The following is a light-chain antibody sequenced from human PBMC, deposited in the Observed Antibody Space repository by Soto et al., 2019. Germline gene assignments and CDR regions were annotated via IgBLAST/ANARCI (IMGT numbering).Light chain of an antibody. CDR3: QQYSSWPWT. Sequence: EIGLTQSPATLSVSLVDRATLSCRASQSIGNYLAWYQQKPGQAPKLLIFAASTMQTVVPARFSGGGSGTDFTLTISSLQPEDFAVYYCQQYSSWPWTFGQGTKVDIK. J-gene: IGKJ1*01. V-gene: IGKV3-11*01. CDR1: QSIGNY. CDR2: AAS.